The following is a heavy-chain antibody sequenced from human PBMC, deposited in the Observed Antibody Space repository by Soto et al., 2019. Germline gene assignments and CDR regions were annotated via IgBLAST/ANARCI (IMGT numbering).Heavy chain of an antibody. D-gene: IGHD4-4*01. V-gene: IGHV3-21*02. J-gene: IGHJ5*02. CDR1: GFTFSSFN. Sequence: EVQLVESGGGLVKPGGSLRLSCTASGFTFSSFNMNWVRQAPGQGLEWVSYISGSSSYIYYADSVRGRFTISRDNARNSLFLQMNSLRVEDTAVYYCARDHYSNYVDWVPWGQGPLVTVSS. CDR3: ARDHYSNYVDWVP. CDR2: ISGSSSYI.